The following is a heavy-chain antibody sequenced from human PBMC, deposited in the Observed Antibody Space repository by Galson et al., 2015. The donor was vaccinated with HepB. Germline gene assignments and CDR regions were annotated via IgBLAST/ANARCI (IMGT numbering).Heavy chain of an antibody. D-gene: IGHD2-21*02. J-gene: IGHJ6*02. CDR2: ISSSGANT. Sequence: SLRLSCAASGFSFSSYAMSWVRQAPGKGLEWVSAISSSGANTYYADSVKGRFTISRHDPKNTLYLQMNSLRAEDTALYYRTRERVEWFGYGGDSYPGYYYYAMDVWGQGTTVTVSS. CDR1: GFSFSSYA. CDR3: TRERVEWFGYGGDSYPGYYYYAMDV. V-gene: IGHV3-23*01.